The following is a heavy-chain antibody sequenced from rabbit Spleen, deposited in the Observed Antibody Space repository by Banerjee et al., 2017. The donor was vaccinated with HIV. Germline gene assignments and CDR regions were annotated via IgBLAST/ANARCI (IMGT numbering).Heavy chain of an antibody. CDR3: VRGASSSGYYSL. V-gene: IGHV1S47*01. CDR2: IDLVFGST. J-gene: IGHJ4*01. CDR1: GFDVSNYG. Sequence: QEQLKETGGGLVQPGGSLTLSCKASGFDVSNYGVSWVRQAPGKGLEWIGYIDLVFGSTYYATWVNGRFTISSHNAQNTLYLQVNSLTAADTATYFCVRGASSSGYYSLWGPGTLVTVS. D-gene: IGHD1-1*01.